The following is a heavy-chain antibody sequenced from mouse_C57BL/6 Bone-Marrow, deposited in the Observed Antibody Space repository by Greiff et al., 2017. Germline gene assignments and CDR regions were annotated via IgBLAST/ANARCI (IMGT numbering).Heavy chain of an antibody. V-gene: IGHV1-50*01. D-gene: IGHD1-1*01. Sequence: QVQLQHPGAELVKPGASVKLSCKASGYTFTSYWMQWVKQRPGQGLEWIGEIDPSDSYTNYNQRFKGKATLTVDTSSSTAYMQLSSLTSEDSTVYYCAREGNYGSSSWGQGTTLTVSS. CDR3: AREGNYGSSS. J-gene: IGHJ2*01. CDR1: GYTFTSYW. CDR2: IDPSDSYT.